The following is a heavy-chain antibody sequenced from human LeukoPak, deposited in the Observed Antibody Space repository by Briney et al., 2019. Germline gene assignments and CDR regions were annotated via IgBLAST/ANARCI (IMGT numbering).Heavy chain of an antibody. CDR2: INQSGST. CDR1: GGPFSGYY. J-gene: IGHJ5*02. Sequence: PSETLSLTCAVYGGPFSGYYWSWIRQSPGKGLEWIGEINQSGSTTYKPSLKGRVTISVDTSKTQFSLKLSSVTAADTAVYYCARVTRETAMEYYNWFDPWGQGTLVTVSS. V-gene: IGHV4-34*01. CDR3: ARVTRETAMEYYNWFDP. D-gene: IGHD5-18*01.